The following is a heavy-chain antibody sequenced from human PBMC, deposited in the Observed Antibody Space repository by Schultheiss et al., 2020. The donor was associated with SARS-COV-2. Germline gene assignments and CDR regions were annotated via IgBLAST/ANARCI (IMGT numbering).Heavy chain of an antibody. V-gene: IGHV4-59*01. CDR2: IYHSGST. CDR3: ARPRGSGMVQAFDI. CDR1: GGSISTY. D-gene: IGHD3-10*01. J-gene: IGHJ3*02. Sequence: SQTLSLTCTVSGGSISTYSPGKGLEWIGSIYHSGSTNYNPSLKSRVTISVDTSKNQFSLKLSSVTAADTAVYYCARPRGSGMVQAFDIWGQGTMVTVSS.